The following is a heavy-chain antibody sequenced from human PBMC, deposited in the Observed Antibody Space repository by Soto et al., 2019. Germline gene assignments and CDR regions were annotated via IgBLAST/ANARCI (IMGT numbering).Heavy chain of an antibody. CDR1: GFTFSSHS. Sequence: EVQLVESGGGLVKPGGSLRLSCAASGFTFSSHSMNWVRQAPGKGLEWVSSISSSSSYIYHADSVKGRFTISRDNAKNSLYLQMNSLRAEDTAVYYCARDRRYSAYDLLYAYGMDVWGQGTTVTVSS. V-gene: IGHV3-21*01. D-gene: IGHD5-12*01. CDR3: ARDRRYSAYDLLYAYGMDV. J-gene: IGHJ6*02. CDR2: ISSSSSYI.